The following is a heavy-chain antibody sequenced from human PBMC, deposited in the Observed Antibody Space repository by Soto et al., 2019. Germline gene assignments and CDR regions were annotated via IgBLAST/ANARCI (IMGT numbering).Heavy chain of an antibody. Sequence: QVQLVQSETEVKKPGASVNVSCKASGYRFTTYAITWVRQAPGQGLEWMGWISPHNNNTEYVQKFQGRVAMTADTSTSTTYMEVRSLRSDDTALYYCARGKFYFDNWGQGTLVTVSS. V-gene: IGHV1-18*01. CDR3: ARGKFYFDN. J-gene: IGHJ4*02. CDR1: GYRFTTYA. CDR2: ISPHNNNT.